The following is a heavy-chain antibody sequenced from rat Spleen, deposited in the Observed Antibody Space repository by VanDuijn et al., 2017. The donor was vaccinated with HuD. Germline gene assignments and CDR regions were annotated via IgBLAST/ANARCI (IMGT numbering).Heavy chain of an antibody. Sequence: EVQLVESGGDLVQPGRSLKLSCAASGFTFSDSYMAWVRQAPKKGLEWVASISFDSQNFYYGDSVRGRFTISRDNAKSILYLRLNSLGSEDTATYYCASMHTTDYWGTEDYWGQGTLVTVSS. CDR1: GFTFSDSY. J-gene: IGHJ3*01. CDR3: ASMHTTDYWGTEDY. D-gene: IGHD1-6*01. V-gene: IGHV5-22*01. CDR2: ISFDSQNF.